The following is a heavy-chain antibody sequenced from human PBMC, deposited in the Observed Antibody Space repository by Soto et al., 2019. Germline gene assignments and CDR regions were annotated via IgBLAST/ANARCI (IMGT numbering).Heavy chain of an antibody. J-gene: IGHJ3*02. CDR2: ISGSGGST. Sequence: GGSLRLSCAASGFTFSSYAMSWVRQAPGKGLEWVSAISGSGGSTYYADSVKGRFTISRDNSKNTLYLHMNSLRAEDMAVYYCAKDVRKSNIVVVVAATLDAFDIWGQGTMVTVSS. CDR1: GFTFSSYA. CDR3: AKDVRKSNIVVVVAATLDAFDI. V-gene: IGHV3-23*01. D-gene: IGHD2-15*01.